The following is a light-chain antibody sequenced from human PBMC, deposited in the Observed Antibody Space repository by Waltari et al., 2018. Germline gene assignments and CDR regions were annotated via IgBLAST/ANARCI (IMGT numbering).Light chain of an antibody. CDR3: QQRSSLLPVT. J-gene: IGKJ4*01. CDR1: QNVDNY. V-gene: IGKV3-11*01. CDR2: EAS. Sequence: EIVLTQSPGTVSLSPGERATLSCRASQNVDNYVAWYQQRPGQTPKLLIYEASNRATGVPARFSGSVSGTDFTLTISGLEPEDFAVYYCQQRSSLLPVTFGGGTKVEIK.